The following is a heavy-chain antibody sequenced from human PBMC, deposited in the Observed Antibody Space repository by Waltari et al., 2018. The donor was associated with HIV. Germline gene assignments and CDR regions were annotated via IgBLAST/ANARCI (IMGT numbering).Heavy chain of an antibody. CDR1: GLTVNSTH. CDR2: IYSGGST. J-gene: IGHJ6*02. V-gene: IGHV3-66*01. CDR3: ASIAYCGGDCYPRGMDV. Sequence: EVQLVESGGALVQPGGSLSLSCAASGLTVNSTHITWVRQAPGKGLGWVSVIYSGGSTYYADSVKGRFTISRDNSKNTLYLQMNSLRAEDTAVYYCASIAYCGGDCYPRGMDVWGQGTTVTVSS. D-gene: IGHD2-21*02.